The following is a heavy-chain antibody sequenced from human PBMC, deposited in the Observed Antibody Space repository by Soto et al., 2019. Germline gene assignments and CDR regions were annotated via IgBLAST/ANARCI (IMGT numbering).Heavy chain of an antibody. J-gene: IGHJ3*02. Sequence: QVQLVESGGGVVQPGRSLRLSCVTSGFTFSSYGIHWVRQAPGKGLEWVAIIWYDGSNKNYADSVKGRFTISRDNSKKTVYLEMNSLRAEDTAVYYCARDREGGSYYVLTQNALDIWGQGTMVPVSS. CDR1: GFTFSSYG. CDR3: ARDREGGSYYVLTQNALDI. D-gene: IGHD1-26*01. CDR2: IWYDGSNK. V-gene: IGHV3-33*01.